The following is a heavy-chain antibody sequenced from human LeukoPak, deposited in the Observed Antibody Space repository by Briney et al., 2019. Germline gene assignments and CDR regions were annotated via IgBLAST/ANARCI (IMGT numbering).Heavy chain of an antibody. CDR3: ARDLVTIGGKITKIKVAPGAFDI. D-gene: IGHD3-22*01. V-gene: IGHV3-21*01. CDR1: GFTFSSYS. CDR2: ISSSSSYI. Sequence: GGSLRLSCAASGFTFSSYSMNWVRQAPGKGLEWVSSISSSSSYIYYADSVKGRFTISRDNAKNSLYLQMNSLRADDTALYYCARDLVTIGGKITKIKVAPGAFDIWGQGTMVTVSS. J-gene: IGHJ3*02.